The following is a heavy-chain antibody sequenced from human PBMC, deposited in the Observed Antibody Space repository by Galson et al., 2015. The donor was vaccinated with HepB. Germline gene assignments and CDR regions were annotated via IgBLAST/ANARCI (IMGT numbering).Heavy chain of an antibody. D-gene: IGHD3-9*01. J-gene: IGHJ4*02. CDR3: AKPSLSDIFTAYGH. CDR2: ISGSVGST. CDR1: GFTFSSYA. Sequence: SLRLSCAASGFTFSSYAMTWVRQAPGKGLEWVSTISGSVGSTFYADSVKGRFTISRDNSKNTLYLQMNSLRAENTAVYYCAKPSLSDIFTAYGHWGQGTLVTVSS. V-gene: IGHV3-23*01.